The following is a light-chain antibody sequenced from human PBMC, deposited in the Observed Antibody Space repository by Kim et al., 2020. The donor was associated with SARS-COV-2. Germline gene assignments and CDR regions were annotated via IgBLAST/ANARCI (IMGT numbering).Light chain of an antibody. V-gene: IGLV4-69*01. CDR2: LNSDGSH. CDR1: SGHSSYA. Sequence: ASVNLTCTLSSGHSSYAIAWHQQQPEKGPRYLMKLNSDGSHSKGDGIPDRFSGSSSGAERYLTISSLQSEDEADYYCQTWGTGIWVFGGGTKLTVL. J-gene: IGLJ3*02. CDR3: QTWGTGIWV.